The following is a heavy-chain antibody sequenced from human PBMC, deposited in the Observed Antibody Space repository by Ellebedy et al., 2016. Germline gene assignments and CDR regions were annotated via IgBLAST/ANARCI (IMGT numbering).Heavy chain of an antibody. J-gene: IGHJ5*01. V-gene: IGHV4-4*07. Sequence: GSLRLSXSVSGGSVSEFYWSWIRRPAGKRLEWVARINKGGRTNDNPSLRGRVTMSVDTSKNQISLRLTSVTAADTAVYYCARGTFEGILDSWGHGTLVTVSS. D-gene: IGHD3-16*01. CDR2: INKGGRT. CDR1: GGSVSEFY. CDR3: ARGTFEGILDS.